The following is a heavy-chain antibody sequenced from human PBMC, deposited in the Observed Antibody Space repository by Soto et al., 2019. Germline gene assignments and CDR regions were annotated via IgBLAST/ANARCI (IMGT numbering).Heavy chain of an antibody. CDR1: GYTFTSSG. D-gene: IGHD3-22*01. CDR2: ISAHTGSS. CDR3: ARAFFYQGSDSRGYSFDAFDF. Sequence: QAQLVQSGAEVKKPGASVKVSCKASGYTFTSSGMSWVRQAPGQGLEWMGWISAHTGSSEYAQRFQGRVTMTTDRSTSTAYMELMSLRSDDTAVYYCARAFFYQGSDSRGYSFDAFDFWGPGTLVTVSS. J-gene: IGHJ3*01. V-gene: IGHV1-18*01.